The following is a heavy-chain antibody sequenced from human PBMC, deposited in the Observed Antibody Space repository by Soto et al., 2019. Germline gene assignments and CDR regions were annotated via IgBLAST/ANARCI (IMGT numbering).Heavy chain of an antibody. CDR2: IYYSGST. V-gene: IGHV4-59*01. CDR3: GRVPSATYCYSGMDV. J-gene: IGHJ6*01. CDR1: GGSINSYY. Sequence: SETLSLTCTVSGGSINSYYWRWIQQPPGKGLECIGYIYYSGSTNYNPSLKSRVTISTDTARSLFALELSFVAAADTVVYYCGRVPSATYCYSGMDVWGDGTAV. D-gene: IGHD2-15*01.